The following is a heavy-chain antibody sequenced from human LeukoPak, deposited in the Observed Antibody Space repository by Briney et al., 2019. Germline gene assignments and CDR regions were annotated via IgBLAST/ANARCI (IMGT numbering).Heavy chain of an antibody. V-gene: IGHV3-7*01. J-gene: IGHJ3*02. CDR2: IKPDGSET. CDR1: GFDLSKNW. D-gene: IGHD3-22*01. Sequence: GGSLRLSCAASGFDLSKNWMSWVRQAPGKGLEWVAKIKPDGSETSYVDSVEGRFIISRDNAKNSLFLQMNSLSAEDTALYYCATFSSGFYPKEPFDIWGRGTMVRVSS. CDR3: ATFSSGFYPKEPFDI.